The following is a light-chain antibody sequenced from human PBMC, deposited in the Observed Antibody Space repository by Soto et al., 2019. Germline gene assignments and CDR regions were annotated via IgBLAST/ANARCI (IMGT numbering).Light chain of an antibody. Sequence: QSVLTQPPSASGSPGQSVTISCTGTSSDVGGYNYVSWYQHHPGKAPKLIIYEVDERPSGVPDRFSGSKSGNTASLTVSGLQAEDEADYYCSSYVGATTYVFGTGTKVTVL. CDR3: SSYVGATTYV. CDR1: SSDVGGYNY. V-gene: IGLV2-8*01. CDR2: EVD. J-gene: IGLJ1*01.